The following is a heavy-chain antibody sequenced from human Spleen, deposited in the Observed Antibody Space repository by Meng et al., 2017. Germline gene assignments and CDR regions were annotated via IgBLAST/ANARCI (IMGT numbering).Heavy chain of an antibody. V-gene: IGHV3-66*04. CDR1: GFIVSSDY. J-gene: IGHJ5*02. CDR2: LYSGGGT. CDR3: ARHDWFDP. Sequence: RGEPGGGLSQPGESLGLSCAGSGFIVSSDYMHGLRQAPGKGLEWVSVLYSGGGTYYADSVKGRFTISRDNSKNTVYLQMNSLRAEDTAIYYCARHDWFDPWGQGTLVTVSS.